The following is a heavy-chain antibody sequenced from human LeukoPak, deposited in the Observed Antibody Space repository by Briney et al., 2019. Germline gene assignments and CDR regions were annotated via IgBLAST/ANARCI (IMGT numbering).Heavy chain of an antibody. J-gene: IGHJ6*03. CDR2: IIPIFGTA. V-gene: IGHV1-69*13. CDR1: GGTFSSYA. CDR3: ARGVYSSSWGDYYYYMDV. Sequence: SVKVSCKASGGTFSSYAISWVRQAPGQGLEWMGGIIPIFGTANDAQKFQGRVTITADESTSTAYMELSSLRSEDTAVYYCARGVYSSSWGDYYYYMDVWGKGTTVTVSS. D-gene: IGHD6-6*01.